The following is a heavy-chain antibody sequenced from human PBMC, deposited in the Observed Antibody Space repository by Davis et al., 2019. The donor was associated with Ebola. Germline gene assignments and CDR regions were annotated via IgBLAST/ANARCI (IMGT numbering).Heavy chain of an antibody. CDR2: ISGSGGST. CDR3: AKDSHIVVVIANYFDY. CDR1: GFTFSSYA. V-gene: IGHV3-23*01. J-gene: IGHJ4*02. D-gene: IGHD2-21*01. Sequence: LSLTCAASGFTFSSYAMSWVRQAPGKGLEWVSAISGSGGSTYYADSVKGRFTISRDNSKNTLYLQMNSLRAEDTAVYYCAKDSHIVVVIANYFDYWGQGTLVTVSS.